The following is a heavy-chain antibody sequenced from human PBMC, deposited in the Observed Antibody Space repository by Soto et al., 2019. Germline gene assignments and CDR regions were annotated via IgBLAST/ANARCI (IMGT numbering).Heavy chain of an antibody. CDR2: ISGSGGST. Sequence: EVQLLESGGGLVQPGGSLRLSCAASGFIFSSYAMSWVRQAPGKGLEWVSAISGSGGSTYYADSVKGRFTISRDNSKNTLYLQMNSLRAEDTAVYYCARDGPATATTYDYYYYYGMDVWGQGTTVTVSS. CDR1: GFIFSSYA. J-gene: IGHJ6*02. D-gene: IGHD2-15*01. V-gene: IGHV3-23*01. CDR3: ARDGPATATTYDYYYYYGMDV.